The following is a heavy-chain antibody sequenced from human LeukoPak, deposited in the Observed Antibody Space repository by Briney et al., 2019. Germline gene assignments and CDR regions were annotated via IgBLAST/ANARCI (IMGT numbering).Heavy chain of an antibody. V-gene: IGHV5-51*04. CDR2: IYPGDSRT. J-gene: IGHJ5*02. CDR1: GDTFATYW. Sequence: GESLKISCKGSGDTFATYWIGWVRQLLGKGLEWMGVIYPGDSRTRYSPSFQGQVTISADKPISTAYLQWSSLKASDTAMYYCACRQFTSPWSDPWGQGTLVTVSS. D-gene: IGHD2-2*01. CDR3: ACRQFTSPWSDP.